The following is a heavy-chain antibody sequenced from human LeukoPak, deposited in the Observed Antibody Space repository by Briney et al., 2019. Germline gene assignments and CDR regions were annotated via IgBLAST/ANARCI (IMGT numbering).Heavy chain of an antibody. D-gene: IGHD6-13*01. CDR1: GFTFDGYA. CDR3: AKDRYSSSWYAFDI. Sequence: PGRSLRLSCAASGFTFDGYALHWVRQVPGRGLEWVSGISWNSGSIGYADSVKGRFTISRDNAKNSLYLQMNSLRAEDMALYYCAKDRYSSSWYAFDIWGQGTMVTVSS. CDR2: ISWNSGSI. J-gene: IGHJ3*02. V-gene: IGHV3-9*03.